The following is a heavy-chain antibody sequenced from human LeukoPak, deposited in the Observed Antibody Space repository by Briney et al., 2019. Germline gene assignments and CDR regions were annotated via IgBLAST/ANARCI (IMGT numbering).Heavy chain of an antibody. J-gene: IGHJ4*02. V-gene: IGHV3-13*01. CDR1: GFTFSSYD. CDR3: ARSGILTGIDY. Sequence: GGSLRLSCAASGFTFSSYDMHWVRQATGKGLEWVSAIGTAGDTYYPGSVKGRFTISRENAKNSLYLQMNSLRAGDTAVYYCARSGILTGIDYWGQGTLATVSS. D-gene: IGHD3-9*01. CDR2: IGTAGDT.